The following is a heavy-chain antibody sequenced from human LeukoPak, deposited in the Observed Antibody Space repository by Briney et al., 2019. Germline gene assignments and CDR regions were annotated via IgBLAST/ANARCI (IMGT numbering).Heavy chain of an antibody. J-gene: IGHJ4*02. Sequence: ASVKVSCKASGYTFTGYYIHWVRQAPGQGLEWMGWINPNSGGTNYAQKFQGRVTMTRDTSISTAYMELSRLRSDDTAVYYCASPPDVGATADYWGQGTLVTVSS. CDR2: INPNSGGT. V-gene: IGHV1-2*02. CDR3: ASPPDVGATADY. D-gene: IGHD1-26*01. CDR1: GYTFTGYY.